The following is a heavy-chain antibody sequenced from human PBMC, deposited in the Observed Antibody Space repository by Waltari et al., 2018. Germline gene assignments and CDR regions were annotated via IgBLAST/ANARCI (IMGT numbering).Heavy chain of an antibody. Sequence: QVQLQQWGAGLLKPSETLSLTCAVYGGSFSGYYWSWIRQPPGKGPEWVGEITHSGSTHYSPCLRSRVTISVDAAKTQFSLKLSSVTAADTAVYYCARGHERQYYYDGMDVWGQGTTVTVSS. J-gene: IGHJ6*02. V-gene: IGHV4-34*01. CDR3: ARGHERQYYYDGMDV. CDR1: GGSFSGYY. CDR2: ITHSGST.